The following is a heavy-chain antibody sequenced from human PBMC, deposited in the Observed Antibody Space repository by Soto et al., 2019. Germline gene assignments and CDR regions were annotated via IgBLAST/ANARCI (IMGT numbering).Heavy chain of an antibody. CDR1: NFSVLTSIYY. D-gene: IGHD2-2*01. CDR2: VYYTGTT. CDR3: ARNWDLALVPAAYFDS. V-gene: IGHV4-39*01. Sequence: SETLSLTCTVSNFSVLTSIYYWAWIRQPPGKGLEWVGTVYYTGTTYYNPSLQSRVTISIDTSKNQFSLNLNSVTAADTAVYYCARNWDLALVPAAYFDSWGQGTLVTVSS. J-gene: IGHJ4*02.